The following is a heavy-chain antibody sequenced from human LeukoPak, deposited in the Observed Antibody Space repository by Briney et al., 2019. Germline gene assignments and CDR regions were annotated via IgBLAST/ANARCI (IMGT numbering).Heavy chain of an antibody. CDR1: GYTFTNYA. CDR3: ARERLVGATTEIDY. J-gene: IGHJ4*02. Sequence: ASVKVSCKASGYTFTNYAISWVRQAPGQGLEWVGWISAYNGNTNYAQKLRGRVTMTTDTSTSTAYMELRSLRSDDTAVYYCARERLVGATTEIDYWGQGTLVTVSS. D-gene: IGHD1-26*01. V-gene: IGHV1-18*01. CDR2: ISAYNGNT.